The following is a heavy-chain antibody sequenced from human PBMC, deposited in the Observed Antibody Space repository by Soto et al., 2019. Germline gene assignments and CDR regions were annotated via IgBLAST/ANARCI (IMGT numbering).Heavy chain of an antibody. V-gene: IGHV3-23*01. CDR3: ARPVTTGLYYYYGMDV. D-gene: IGHD4-17*01. Sequence: GGSLRLSCAASGFTFSIYAMSWVRHAPGKGLEWVSAISGSGGSTYYADSVKGRFAISRDNSKNTLYLQMNSLRAEDTAVYYCARPVTTGLYYYYGMDVWGQGTTVTVSS. CDR2: ISGSGGST. CDR1: GFTFSIYA. J-gene: IGHJ6*02.